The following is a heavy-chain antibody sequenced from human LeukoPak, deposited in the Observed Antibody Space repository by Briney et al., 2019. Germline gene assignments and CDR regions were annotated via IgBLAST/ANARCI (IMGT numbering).Heavy chain of an antibody. CDR3: ARHGVYCSDGTCSRAFDI. Sequence: PSETLSLTCAVYGGSFSGYYWSWIRQPPGKGLEWIGEINHSGSTNYNPSLKSRVTISVDTSKNQFSLNLSSVTAADTAVYYCARHGVYCSDGTCSRAFDIWGQGTMVTVSA. CDR2: INHSGST. J-gene: IGHJ3*02. V-gene: IGHV4-34*01. D-gene: IGHD2-15*01. CDR1: GGSFSGYY.